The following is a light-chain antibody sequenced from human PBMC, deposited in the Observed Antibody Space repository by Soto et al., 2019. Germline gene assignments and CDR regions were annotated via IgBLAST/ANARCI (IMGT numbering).Light chain of an antibody. CDR2: GAS. CDR1: QSVSSSY. V-gene: IGKV3-15*01. J-gene: IGKJ4*01. CDR3: QQYNNWPLT. Sequence: EIVLTQSPATLSLSPGERATLGFGSSQSVSSSYLAWYQQQPGQAPRLLIYGASTRATGFPARFSGSGSGTEFTLTISSLQSEDFAVYYCQQYNNWPLTFGGGTKVDIK.